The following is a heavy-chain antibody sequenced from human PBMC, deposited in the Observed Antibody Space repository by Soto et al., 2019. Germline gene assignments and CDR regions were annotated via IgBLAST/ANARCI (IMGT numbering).Heavy chain of an antibody. CDR3: ARSLPDSRGGGMDV. V-gene: IGHV4-59*01. CDR1: GGSITSYY. CDR2: ISDIGST. J-gene: IGHJ6*02. D-gene: IGHD3-10*01. Sequence: SETLSLTCTVSGGSITSYYWTWIRQPPGQGLEWIGYISDIGSTSYNPSLTSRVTMLVDTSKKQFSLKLSSVTEADSAVYFCARSLPDSRGGGMDVWGQGATVTVSS.